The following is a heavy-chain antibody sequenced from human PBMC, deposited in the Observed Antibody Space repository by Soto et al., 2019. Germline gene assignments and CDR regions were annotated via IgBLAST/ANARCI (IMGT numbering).Heavy chain of an antibody. V-gene: IGHV2-5*01. CDR1: GFSLTTSGEG. J-gene: IGHJ4*02. CDR2: IYWNDDK. CDR3: SKLSGYEQFDH. Sequence: SGPTLVNPTQTLTLTCSFSGFSLTTSGEGVGWIRQPPGKALEWLAVIYWNDDKRYSPSLKNRLTITKDTSKNVVVLTLTNMDPVDPDTYYCSKLSGYEQFDHWGQGALVTVSS. D-gene: IGHD5-12*01.